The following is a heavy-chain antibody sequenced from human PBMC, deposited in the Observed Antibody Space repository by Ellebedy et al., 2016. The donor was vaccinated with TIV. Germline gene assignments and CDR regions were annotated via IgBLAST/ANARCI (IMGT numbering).Heavy chain of an antibody. CDR2: SYYRSKWYS. CDR1: GDSVSSSTNSTA. J-gene: IGHJ4*02. D-gene: IGHD3-10*01. V-gene: IGHV6-1*01. CDR3: ARIGGFGEVDY. Sequence: MPSETLSLTCAISGDSVSSSTNSTAWTWIRQSPSRGLEWLGRSYYRSKWYSDYAVSVKSRITINPATSKNQFSLQLNSVTPEDTAVYYCARIGGFGEVDYWGQGTLVTVSS.